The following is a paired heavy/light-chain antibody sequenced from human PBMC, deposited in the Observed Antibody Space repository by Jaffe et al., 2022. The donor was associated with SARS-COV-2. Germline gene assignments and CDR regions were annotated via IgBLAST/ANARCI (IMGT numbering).Heavy chain of an antibody. CDR2: IYYRGST. CDR1: GDSIDNYY. V-gene: IGHV4-59*01. Sequence: QVQLRESGPGLVKPSETLSLTCTVSGDSIDNYYWSWIRQPPGKGLEWIGYIYYRGSTKYNPSLNSRVTISVDTSKNQFSLNLSSVTAADTAVYYCARVKCDSTNCYYEMDVWGQGTTVIVSS. D-gene: IGHD3-22*01. CDR3: ARVKCDSTNCYYEMDV. J-gene: IGHJ6*02.
Light chain of an antibody. V-gene: IGKV1-39*01. CDR3: QQTYTIPPET. J-gene: IGKJ1*01. Sequence: DIQMTQSPSSLSASVGDTITITCRATQSIYNYLNWYQQRPGKAPKLLIYAASNLQRGVPSRFTGSGSGTDFSLTVISLQPEDFATYYCQQTYTIPPETFGQGTKVEIK. CDR1: QSIYNY. CDR2: AAS.